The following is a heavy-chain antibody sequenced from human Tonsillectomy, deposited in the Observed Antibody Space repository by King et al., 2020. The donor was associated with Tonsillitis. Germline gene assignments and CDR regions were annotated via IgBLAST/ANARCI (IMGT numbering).Heavy chain of an antibody. CDR3: ARDSLSADFGDYVYYFDY. J-gene: IGHJ4*02. Sequence: VQLVESGGGVVQPGGSLSLSCAASGFTFSRYAVHWVRQAPGTGLEWVSVISYDGSKEHYADSVKGRFTISRDNSKNTLYLQMNSLRPEDTAVFFCARDSLSADFGDYVYYFDYWGQGTLVTVSS. V-gene: IGHV3-30*01. CDR1: GFTFSRYA. CDR2: ISYDGSKE. D-gene: IGHD4-17*01.